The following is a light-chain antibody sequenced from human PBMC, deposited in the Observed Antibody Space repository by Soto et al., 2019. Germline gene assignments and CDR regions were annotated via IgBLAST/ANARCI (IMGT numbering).Light chain of an antibody. J-gene: IGLJ1*01. CDR1: SSDVGGYKY. CDR2: DVS. Sequence: QSVLTQPASVSGSPGQSIAISCTGSSSDVGGYKYVSWYQQHPGKAPKLMIYDVSNRPSGVSDRFSGSKSGNTASLTISGLQSEDEADYYCSSYTSSNSYVFRTGTKVTVL. CDR3: SSYTSSNSYV. V-gene: IGLV2-14*03.